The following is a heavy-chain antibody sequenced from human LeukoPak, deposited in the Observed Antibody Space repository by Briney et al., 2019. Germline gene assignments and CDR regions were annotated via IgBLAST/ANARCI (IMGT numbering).Heavy chain of an antibody. V-gene: IGHV4-4*07. CDR3: ARDRRPRAVAGAYISYGMDV. CDR2: VNPYGTS. D-gene: IGHD6-19*01. CDR1: GGSTNNYF. J-gene: IGHJ6*02. Sequence: PSETLTLTCSVSGGSTNNYFWSWIRQSAGKGLEWIGRVNPYGTSNYNPSLKSRVTMSVDTSKNLVSLRLTSLTAADTAVYYCARDRRPRAVAGAYISYGMDVWGQGTTVTVSS.